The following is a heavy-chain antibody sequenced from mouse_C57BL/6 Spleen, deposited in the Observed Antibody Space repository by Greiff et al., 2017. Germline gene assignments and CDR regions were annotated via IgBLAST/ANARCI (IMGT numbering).Heavy chain of an antibody. CDR1: GYTFTSYW. V-gene: IGHV1-69*01. CDR2: IDHSDSYT. Sequence: VQLQQPGAELVKPGASVKLSCKASGYTFTSYWMHWVRQRPGQGLEWIGEIDHSDSYTNYHHKVKGKSTLTVDKASSTAYMQLSILTSENSAVYYCSRMGTTVGGVDYWGQGTSGTVSS. D-gene: IGHD1-1*01. CDR3: SRMGTTVGGVDY. J-gene: IGHJ4*01.